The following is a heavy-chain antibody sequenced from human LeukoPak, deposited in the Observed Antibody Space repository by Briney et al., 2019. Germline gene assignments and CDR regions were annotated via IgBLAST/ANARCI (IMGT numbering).Heavy chain of an antibody. Sequence: SETLSLTCAVSGGSLNNYYWSWIRQSAGKGLEWIGRIYAIGNTNYNPSLKSRVTMSVDTSENQFSLNLISVTAADTAVYYCARGTWGSDFNYWGQGTLVTVSS. CDR3: ARGTWGSDFNY. CDR2: IYAIGNT. J-gene: IGHJ4*02. V-gene: IGHV4-4*07. CDR1: GGSLNNYY. D-gene: IGHD7-27*01.